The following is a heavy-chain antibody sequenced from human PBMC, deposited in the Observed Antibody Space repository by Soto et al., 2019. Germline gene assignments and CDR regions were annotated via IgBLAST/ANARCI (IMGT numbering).Heavy chain of an antibody. J-gene: IGHJ4*02. Sequence: GSLRLSCAASGFTFSSYWMHWVRQAPGKGLVWVSRINSDGSSTNYADSVKGRFTISRDNAKNTLYLQMNSLRAEDTAVYYCARLAYCGGECYPYYFDYWGQGTLVTVSS. CDR3: ARLAYCGGECYPYYFDY. CDR2: INSDGSST. D-gene: IGHD2-21*01. V-gene: IGHV3-74*01. CDR1: GFTFSSYW.